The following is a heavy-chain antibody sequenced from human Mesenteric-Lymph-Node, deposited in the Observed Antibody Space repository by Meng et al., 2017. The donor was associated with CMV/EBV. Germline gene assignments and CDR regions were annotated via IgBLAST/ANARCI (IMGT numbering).Heavy chain of an antibody. CDR1: GGSISSGDYY. V-gene: IGHV4-30-4*08. CDR3: AREGSGSWFGAATFDY. D-gene: IGHD3-10*01. Sequence: VQSQESRPGLVKPSQTLSLTCTVSGGSISSGDYYWSWIRQPPGKGLEWIGYIYYSGSTYYNPSLKSRVTISVDTSKNQFSLKLSSVTAADTAVYYCAREGSGSWFGAATFDYWGQGTLVTVSS. CDR2: IYYSGST. J-gene: IGHJ4*02.